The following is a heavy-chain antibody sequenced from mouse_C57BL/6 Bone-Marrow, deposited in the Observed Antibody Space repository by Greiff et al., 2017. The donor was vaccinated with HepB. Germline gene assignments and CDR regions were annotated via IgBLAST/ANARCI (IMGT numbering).Heavy chain of an antibody. CDR3: ARRYYGSFYYAMDY. D-gene: IGHD1-1*01. CDR2: ISSGSSTI. CDR1: GFTFSDYG. J-gene: IGHJ4*01. V-gene: IGHV5-17*01. Sequence: VQLQQSGGGLVKPGGSLKLSCAASGFTFSDYGMHWVRQAPEKGLEWVAYISSGSSTIYYADTVKGRFTISRDNAKNTLFLQMTSLRSEDTAMYYCARRYYGSFYYAMDYWGQGTSVTVSS.